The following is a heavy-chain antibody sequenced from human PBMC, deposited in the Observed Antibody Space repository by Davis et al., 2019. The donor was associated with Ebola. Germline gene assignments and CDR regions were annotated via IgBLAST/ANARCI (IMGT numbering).Heavy chain of an antibody. D-gene: IGHD3-16*01. CDR2: INHSGST. V-gene: IGHV4-34*01. Sequence: SETLSLTCAVYGGSFSGYYWSWIRQPPGKGLEWIGEINHSGSTNYNPSLKSRVTISVDTSKNQFSLKLSSVTAADTAVYYCARDYVYWGQGILVTVSS. CDR3: ARDYVY. CDR1: GGSFSGYY. J-gene: IGHJ4*02.